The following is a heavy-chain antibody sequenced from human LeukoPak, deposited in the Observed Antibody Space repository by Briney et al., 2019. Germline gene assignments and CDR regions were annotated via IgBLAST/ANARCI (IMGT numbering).Heavy chain of an antibody. J-gene: IGHJ5*02. CDR1: GFTFTSSA. V-gene: IGHV1-58*01. CDR3: AADRVVVVPAPFDP. Sequence: SVKVSCKASGFTFTSSAVQWVRQARGQRLEWIGWIVVGSGDTNYAQKFQERVTITRDMSTSTAYMELSSLRSEDTAVYYCAADRVVVVPAPFDPWGQGTLVTVSS. CDR2: IVVGSGDT. D-gene: IGHD2-2*01.